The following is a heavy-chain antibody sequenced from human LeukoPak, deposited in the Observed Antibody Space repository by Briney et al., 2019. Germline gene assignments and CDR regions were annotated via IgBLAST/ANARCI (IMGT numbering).Heavy chain of an antibody. D-gene: IGHD3-22*01. V-gene: IGHV3-7*01. Sequence: PGGSLRLSCAASGFTFSSYSMNWVRQAPGKGLEWVANMNPDGSEKYFLDSVKGRFTISRDNAKSSLYLQMNSLRGDDTAAYYCARDRALYDSRRGYYYTEDDYWGQGTLVTVSS. CDR3: ARDRALYDSRRGYYYTEDDY. CDR1: GFTFSSYS. J-gene: IGHJ4*02. CDR2: MNPDGSEK.